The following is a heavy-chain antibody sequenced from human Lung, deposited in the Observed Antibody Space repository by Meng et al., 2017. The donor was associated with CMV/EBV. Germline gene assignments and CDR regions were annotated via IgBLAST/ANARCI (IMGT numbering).Heavy chain of an antibody. V-gene: IGHV4-39*01. CDR2: IYYSGST. CDR3: ARLSDFWSGYPDLFDY. CDR1: GGSISSSSYY. D-gene: IGHD3-3*01. Sequence: SETLSLTCTVSGGSISSSSYYWGWIRQPPGKGLEWIGSIYYSGSTYYNPSLKSRVTISVDTSKNQFSLKLSSVTAADTAVYYCARLSDFWSGYPDLFDYWGQGTXVTVYS. J-gene: IGHJ4*02.